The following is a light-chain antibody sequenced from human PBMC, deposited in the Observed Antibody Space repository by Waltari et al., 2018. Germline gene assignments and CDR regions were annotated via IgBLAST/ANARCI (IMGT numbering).Light chain of an antibody. CDR2: KDS. CDR1: SFNVGNNY. J-gene: IGLJ3*02. CDR3: LVWDDTVKSRL. V-gene: IGLV1-47*01. Sequence: QSVLTQPPSASGTPGQRVTISCSGNSFNVGNNYVYWYQRVPGTAPKLVLYKDSHRPPGLPDRFSGSKSGTSASLAISGLRAEDEADYYCLVWDDTVKSRLSGGGTKLTVL.